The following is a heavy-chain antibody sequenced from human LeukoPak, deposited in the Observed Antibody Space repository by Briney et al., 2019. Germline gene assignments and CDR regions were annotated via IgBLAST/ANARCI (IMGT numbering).Heavy chain of an antibody. J-gene: IGHJ6*02. Sequence: QSGGSLRLSCAASGFTFSSYAMSWVRQAPGKGLEWVSAISGSGGSTTYADSVKGRFTISRDNAKNTLYLQMNSLRAEDTAVYYCSRDSLSSCGGDCYSGLDVWGQGTTVTVSS. D-gene: IGHD2-21*02. CDR1: GFTFSSYA. CDR2: ISGSGGST. V-gene: IGHV3-23*01. CDR3: SRDSLSSCGGDCYSGLDV.